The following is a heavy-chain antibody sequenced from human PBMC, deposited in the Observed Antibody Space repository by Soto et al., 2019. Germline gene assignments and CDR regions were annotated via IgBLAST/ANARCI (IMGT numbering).Heavy chain of an antibody. D-gene: IGHD2-15*01. V-gene: IGHV3-7*01. CDR2: IKQAGSEK. CDR1: GFTFSTHW. J-gene: IGHJ6*03. CDR3: ARYCSGDGCYPYRYYFYMDV. Sequence: EVQLVESGGGLVQPGGSLRLSCAASGFTFSTHWMSWVRQAPGKGLEWVATIKQAGSEKYYVDSVKGRFTISRDNAKNSLYPQMNSLRAEDTAGVYCARYCSGDGCYPYRYYFYMDVWGRGTTVTVSS.